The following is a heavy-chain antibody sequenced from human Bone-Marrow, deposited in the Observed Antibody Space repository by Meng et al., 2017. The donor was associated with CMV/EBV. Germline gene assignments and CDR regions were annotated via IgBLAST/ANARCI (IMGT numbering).Heavy chain of an antibody. CDR2: IYPGDSDT. V-gene: IGHV5-51*01. CDR3: ARRYCSSTSCYSFDY. Sequence: GESLKISCKGSGYSFTSYWIGWVRQMPGKGLEWMGIIYPGDSDTRYSPSFQGQVTISADKSISTAYLQWSSLKASDTAMYYCARRYCSSTSCYSFDYWGQGDLVNVSS. J-gene: IGHJ4*02. D-gene: IGHD2-2*01. CDR1: GYSFTSYW.